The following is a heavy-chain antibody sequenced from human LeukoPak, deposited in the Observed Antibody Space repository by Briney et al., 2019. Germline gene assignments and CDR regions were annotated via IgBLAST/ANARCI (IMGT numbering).Heavy chain of an antibody. CDR1: CYTFTSYG. J-gene: IGHJ6*02. V-gene: IGHV1-18*01. D-gene: IGHD6-13*01. Sequence: ASVKVSCKASCYTFTSYGISWVRQAPGQGLEWMGWISAYNGNTNYAQKLQGRVTMTTDTSTSTAYMEPRSLRSDDTAVYYCARSNTQYSSSWYPLYGMDVWGQGTTVTVSS. CDR3: ARSNTQYSSSWYPLYGMDV. CDR2: ISAYNGNT.